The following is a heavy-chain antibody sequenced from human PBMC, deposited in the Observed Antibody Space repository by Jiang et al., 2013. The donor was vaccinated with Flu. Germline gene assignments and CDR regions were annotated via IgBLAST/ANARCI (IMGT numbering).Heavy chain of an antibody. Sequence: GAEVKKPGESLKISCMGSGYTFSSYWIGWVRQMPGKGLEWMGIIYPGDSDTRYSPSFQGQVTISADKSISTAYLQWSSLKASDTAMYYCARHSGGQQLVGIYYYYGMDVWGQGTTVTVSS. CDR1: GYTFSSYW. J-gene: IGHJ6*02. CDR3: ARHSGGQQLVGIYYYYGMDV. V-gene: IGHV5-51*01. CDR2: IYPGDSDT. D-gene: IGHD6-13*01.